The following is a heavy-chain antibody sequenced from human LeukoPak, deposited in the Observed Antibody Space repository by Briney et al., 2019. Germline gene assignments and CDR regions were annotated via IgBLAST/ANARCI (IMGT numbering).Heavy chain of an antibody. CDR3: ARNPRWYYDSSGYYQKDYYYYYMDV. CDR2: IYYSGST. V-gene: IGHV4-59*01. D-gene: IGHD3-22*01. CDR1: GGSISSYY. J-gene: IGHJ6*03. Sequence: SQTLSLTCTVSGGSISSYYWSWIRQPPGKGLEWIGYIYYSGSTNYNPSLKSRFTISADTPKNQFSLKRSSVTAADTAVYYCARNPRWYYDSSGYYQKDYYYYYMDVWGKGTTVTVSS.